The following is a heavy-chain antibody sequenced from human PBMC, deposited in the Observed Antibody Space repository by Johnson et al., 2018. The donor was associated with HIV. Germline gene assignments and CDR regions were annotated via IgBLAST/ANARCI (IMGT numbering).Heavy chain of an antibody. CDR2: ISWNSGSI. Sequence: VQLVESGGGVVRPGGSLRLSCAASGFTFDDYAMHWVRQAPGKGLEWVSGISWNSGSIGYADSVKGRFTISRDNSKNTLYLQMNNLGTEYTGLYYCAKDGGKWSYSFDVWGQGTMVSVSS. CDR1: GFTFDDYA. D-gene: IGHD2-8*01. V-gene: IGHV3-9*01. J-gene: IGHJ3*01. CDR3: AKDGGKWSYSFDV.